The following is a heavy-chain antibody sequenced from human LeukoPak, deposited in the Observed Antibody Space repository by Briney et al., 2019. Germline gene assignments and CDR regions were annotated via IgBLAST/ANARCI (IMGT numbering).Heavy chain of an antibody. CDR1: GYNFISYY. D-gene: IGHD2-8*01. Sequence: ASVKVSCKASGYNFISYYMHWVRQAPGQGLEWMGIINPSGGSTSYAQKFQDRVTMTRDTSTSTVYTELSSLKSEDTAVYYCAREDVVLVDAVRYYYYGMDVWGQGTTVTVSS. CDR3: AREDVVLVDAVRYYYYGMDV. V-gene: IGHV1-46*01. CDR2: INPSGGST. J-gene: IGHJ6*02.